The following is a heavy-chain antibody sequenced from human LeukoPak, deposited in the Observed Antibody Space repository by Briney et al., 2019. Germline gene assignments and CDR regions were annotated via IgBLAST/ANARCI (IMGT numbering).Heavy chain of an antibody. CDR2: IYHSGST. CDR1: GGSISSGGYS. D-gene: IGHD2-21*02. Sequence: PSQTPSLTCAVSGGSISSGGYSWSWIRQPPGKGLEWIGYIYHSGSTYYNPSLKSRVTISVDRSKNQFSLKLSSVTAADTAVYYCARAGVTTSIWGQGTMVTVSS. V-gene: IGHV4-30-2*01. CDR3: ARAGVTTSI. J-gene: IGHJ3*02.